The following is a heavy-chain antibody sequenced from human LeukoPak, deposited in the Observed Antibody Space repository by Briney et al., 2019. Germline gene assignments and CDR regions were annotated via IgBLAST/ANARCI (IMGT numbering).Heavy chain of an antibody. Sequence: GGSLRLSCAASGFTFSSYDMHWVRQATGKGLEWVSAIGTAGDTYYPGSVKGRFTISRENAKNSLYLQMNSLRAEDTAVYYCARGGYSSSWLQPYYYYGVDVWGQGTTVTVSS. CDR3: ARGGYSSSWLQPYYYYGVDV. CDR2: IGTAGDT. CDR1: GFTFSSYD. J-gene: IGHJ6*02. D-gene: IGHD6-13*01. V-gene: IGHV3-13*01.